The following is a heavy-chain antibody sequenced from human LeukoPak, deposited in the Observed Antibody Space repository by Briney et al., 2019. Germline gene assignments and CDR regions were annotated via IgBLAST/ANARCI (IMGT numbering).Heavy chain of an antibody. CDR3: ARGDRPSSSGPTWGVFDY. D-gene: IGHD3-22*01. J-gene: IGHJ4*02. CDR1: GYSISSGYY. Sequence: PSETLSLTCAVSGYSISSGYYWGWIRQPPGKGLEWIGSIYHSGSTYYNPSLKSRVTISVDTSKNQFSPKLSSVTAADTAVYYCARGDRPSSSGPTWGVFDYWGQGTLVTVSS. CDR2: IYHSGST. V-gene: IGHV4-38-2*01.